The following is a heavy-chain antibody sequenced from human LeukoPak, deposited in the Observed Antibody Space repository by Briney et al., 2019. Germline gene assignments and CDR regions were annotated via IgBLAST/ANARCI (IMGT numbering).Heavy chain of an antibody. D-gene: IGHD1-26*01. CDR3: AGQRGGSYYPFDY. J-gene: IGHJ4*02. CDR2: IYYSGST. CDR1: GGSISSYY. Sequence: KTSETLSLTCTVSGGSISSYYWSWIRQPPGKGLEWIGYIYYSGSTNYNPSLKSRVTISVDTSKNQFSLKLSSVTAADTAVYYCAGQRGGSYYPFDYWGQGTLVTVSS. V-gene: IGHV4-59*08.